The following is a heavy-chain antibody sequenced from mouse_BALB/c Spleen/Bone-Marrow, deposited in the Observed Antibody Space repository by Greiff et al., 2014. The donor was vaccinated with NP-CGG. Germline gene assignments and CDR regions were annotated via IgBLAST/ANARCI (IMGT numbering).Heavy chain of an antibody. J-gene: IGHJ4*01. CDR3: NGNYYAMDY. V-gene: IGHV14-4*02. CDR1: GFNIKDYY. D-gene: IGHD2-1*01. CDR2: IDPENGDT. Sequence: VQLQQSGAELVRSGASVKLSCTASGFNIKDYYMHWVKQRPVQGLEWIGWIDPENGDTEYAPKFQGKATMTADTSSNTAYLQLSSLTSEDTAVYYCNGNYYAMDYWGQGTSVTVSS.